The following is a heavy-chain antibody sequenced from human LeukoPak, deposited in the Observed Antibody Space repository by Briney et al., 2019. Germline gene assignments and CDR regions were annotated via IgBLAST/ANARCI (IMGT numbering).Heavy chain of an antibody. CDR3: ARDGYCSGGSCSGWFDP. D-gene: IGHD2-15*01. CDR1: GFTFSSYG. J-gene: IGHJ5*02. Sequence: GGSLRLSCAASGFTFSSYGMHWVRQAPGKGLEWVAVIWYDGSNKYYADSVKGRFTISRDNSKNTLYLQMNSLRAEDTAVYYCARDGYCSGGSCSGWFDPWGQGTLVTVSS. V-gene: IGHV3-33*01. CDR2: IWYDGSNK.